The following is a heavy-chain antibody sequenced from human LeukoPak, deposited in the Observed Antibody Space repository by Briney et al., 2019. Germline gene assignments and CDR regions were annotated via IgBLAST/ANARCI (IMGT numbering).Heavy chain of an antibody. D-gene: IGHD5-18*01. Sequence: SETLSLTCTVSGGSISSSSYYWGWIRQPPGKGLEWIGSIHYSGSTNYNPSLKSRVTISVDTPKNQFSLKLSSVTAADTAVYYCARHFNGYSNGPIDYWGQGTLVAVSS. CDR1: GGSISSSSYY. V-gene: IGHV4-39*01. CDR2: IHYSGST. CDR3: ARHFNGYSNGPIDY. J-gene: IGHJ4*02.